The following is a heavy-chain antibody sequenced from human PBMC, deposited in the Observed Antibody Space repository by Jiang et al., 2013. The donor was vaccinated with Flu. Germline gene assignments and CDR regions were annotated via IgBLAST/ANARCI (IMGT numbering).Heavy chain of an antibody. CDR2: INARGDDT. Sequence: LVQPGGSLRLSCTASGFTFSNYVMRWVRQAPGKGLEWVSAINARGDDTYYADPVKGRFTISRDNSKNTLYLQMNSLSTEDTAVYFCAKVTNRYFDLWGRGTLVTVSS. V-gene: IGHV3-23*01. CDR3: AKVTNRYFDL. J-gene: IGHJ2*01. CDR1: GFTFSNYV.